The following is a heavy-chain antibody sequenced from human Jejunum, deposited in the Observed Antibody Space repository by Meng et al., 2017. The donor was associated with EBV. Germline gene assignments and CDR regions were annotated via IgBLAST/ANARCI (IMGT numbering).Heavy chain of an antibody. CDR2: IGDSASHV. V-gene: IGHV3-11*01. CDR1: GLTFSDYY. Sequence: QGVLGESGGGLVKPGGSLGLSFAASGLTFSDYYMSWVRQAPGKGLEWVSYIGDSASHVYYADSVKGRFTISRDNAKNSLYLQMISMRAEDTAVYHCARIKTGYSSSWVDFWGQGTLVTVSS. CDR3: ARIKTGYSSSWVDF. J-gene: IGHJ4*02. D-gene: IGHD6-13*01.